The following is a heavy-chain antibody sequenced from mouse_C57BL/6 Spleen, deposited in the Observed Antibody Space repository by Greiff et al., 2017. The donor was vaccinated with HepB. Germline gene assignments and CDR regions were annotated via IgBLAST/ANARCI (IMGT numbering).Heavy chain of an antibody. CDR3: ARLYGYGLAYAMDY. V-gene: IGHV1-82*01. CDR1: GYAFSSSW. CDR2: IYPGDGDT. Sequence: VQLQQSGPELVKPGASVKISCKASGYAFSSSWMNWVKQRPGKGLEWIGRIYPGDGDTNYNGKFKGKATLTADKSSSPAYMQLSSLTSEDSAVYFCARLYGYGLAYAMDYWGQGTSVTVSS. J-gene: IGHJ4*01. D-gene: IGHD2-2*01.